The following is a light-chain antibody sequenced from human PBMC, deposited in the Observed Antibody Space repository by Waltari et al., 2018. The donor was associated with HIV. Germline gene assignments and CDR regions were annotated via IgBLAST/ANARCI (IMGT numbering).Light chain of an antibody. CDR1: SVSKED. J-gene: IGLJ2*01. CDR2: EST. Sequence: SYELTQSPSVSVSPGQTARIACFGESVSKEDVNWYQWKTGQAPVMVIYESTKSSSRMSGRFSASRSGTTATLTITGVRTEDEADYFCQSADTSPSKAIFGGGTK. V-gene: IGLV3-25*03. CDR3: QSADTSPSKAI.